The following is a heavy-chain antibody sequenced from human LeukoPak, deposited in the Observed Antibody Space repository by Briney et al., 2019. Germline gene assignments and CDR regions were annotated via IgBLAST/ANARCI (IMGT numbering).Heavy chain of an antibody. J-gene: IGHJ6*02. V-gene: IGHV3-21*01. CDR1: GFTFSSYS. D-gene: IGHD2-15*01. CDR2: ISSSSSYI. Sequence: GGSLRLSCAASGFTFSSYSMNWVRQAPGKGLEWVSSISSSSSYIYYADSVKGRFTISRDNAKDSLYLQMNSLRAEDTAVYYCAREGYCSGGSSYSGGHYYGMDVWGQGTTVTVSS. CDR3: AREGYCSGGSSYSGGHYYGMDV.